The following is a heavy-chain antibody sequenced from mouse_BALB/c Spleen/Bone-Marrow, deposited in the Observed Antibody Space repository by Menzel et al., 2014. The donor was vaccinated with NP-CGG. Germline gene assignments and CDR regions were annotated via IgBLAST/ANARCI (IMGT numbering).Heavy chain of an antibody. CDR1: GYAFSSYW. CDR3: ARSLYYGSSYPLYAMDY. Sequence: VQLVESGADLVRPGSSVKISCKASGYAFSSYWMNWVKQRPGQGLEWIGQIYPGDGDTNYNGKFKGKATLTADKSSSTAYMQLSSLTSEDSAVYFCARSLYYGSSYPLYAMDYWGQETSVTVSS. V-gene: IGHV1-80*01. CDR2: IYPGDGDT. J-gene: IGHJ4*01. D-gene: IGHD1-1*01.